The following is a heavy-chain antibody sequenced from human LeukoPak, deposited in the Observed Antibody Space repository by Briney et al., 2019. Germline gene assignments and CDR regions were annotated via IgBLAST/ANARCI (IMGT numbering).Heavy chain of an antibody. CDR2: INHSGST. J-gene: IGHJ5*02. V-gene: IGHV4-4*02. CDR3: ARASRPLQLWQPVGWFDP. D-gene: IGHD5-18*01. Sequence: SGTLSLTCAVSGGSINSSNWWSWVRQPPGKGLEWIGEINHSGSTNYNPSLKSRVTISVDTSKNQFSLKLSSVTAADTAVYYCARASRPLQLWQPVGWFDPWGQGTLVTVSS. CDR1: GGSINSSNW.